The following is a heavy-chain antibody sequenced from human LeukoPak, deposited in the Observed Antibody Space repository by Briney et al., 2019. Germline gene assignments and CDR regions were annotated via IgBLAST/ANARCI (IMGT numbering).Heavy chain of an antibody. CDR3: ARQSYCSSTSCYTKAPDY. J-gene: IGHJ4*02. V-gene: IGHV3-64*01. Sequence: PGGSLRLSCAASGFTFSSYAMHWVRQAPGKGLEYVSAISSIGGSTYYANSVKGRFTISRDNSKNTLYLQMGSLRAEDMAVYYCARQSYCSSTSCYTKAPDYWGQGTLVTVSS. CDR1: GFTFSSYA. D-gene: IGHD2-2*02. CDR2: ISSIGGST.